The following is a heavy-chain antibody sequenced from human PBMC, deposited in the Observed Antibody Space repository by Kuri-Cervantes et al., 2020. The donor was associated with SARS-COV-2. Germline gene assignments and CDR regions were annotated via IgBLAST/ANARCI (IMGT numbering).Heavy chain of an antibody. J-gene: IGHJ6*02. V-gene: IGHV1-69*10. CDR1: GGTFGSYA. CDR2: IFPIVGIT. Sequence: SVKVSCKASGGTFGSYAVSWVRQAPGQGLEWMGGIFPIVGITNYDQNFQGRVTFAADKSTSTAYMELHSPTSEDSAVYYCARTVTYRSVMDVWGQGTTVTVSS. D-gene: IGHD6-19*01. CDR3: ARTVTYRSVMDV.